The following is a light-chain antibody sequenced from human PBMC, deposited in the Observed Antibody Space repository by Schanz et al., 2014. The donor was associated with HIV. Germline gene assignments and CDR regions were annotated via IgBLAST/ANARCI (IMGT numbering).Light chain of an antibody. Sequence: EIVLTQSPGTLSLSPGERATLSCRASQSVGSNYLAWYQQIPGQAPRLLIFGASSRATGIPDRFSGSGSGTDFTLTISRLEPEDFAVYICQQYFSSPYTFGQGTKLEI. CDR1: QSVGSNY. J-gene: IGKJ2*01. CDR2: GAS. CDR3: QQYFSSPYT. V-gene: IGKV3-20*01.